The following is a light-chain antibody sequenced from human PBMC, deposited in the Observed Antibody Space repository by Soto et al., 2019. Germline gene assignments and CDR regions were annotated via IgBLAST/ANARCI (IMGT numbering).Light chain of an antibody. CDR3: MQALQTPRT. CDR2: LGS. Sequence: DIVMTQSPLSLPVTPGEPASISCRSSQSLLHSNGYNYLDWYLQKPGQSPQLLIYLGSNRASGVPDRFSGSGSGTYFTLNISIVEAEDVGVYYCMQALQTPRTFGQGTKVEIK. J-gene: IGKJ1*01. CDR1: QSLLHSNGYNY. V-gene: IGKV2-28*01.